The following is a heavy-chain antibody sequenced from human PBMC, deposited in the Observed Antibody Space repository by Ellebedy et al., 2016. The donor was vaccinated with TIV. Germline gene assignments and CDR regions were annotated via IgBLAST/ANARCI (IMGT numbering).Heavy chain of an antibody. D-gene: IGHD3-22*01. CDR1: GFTFSTYA. Sequence: GGSLRLXCGTSGFTFSTYAMTWVRQAPGKGLEWVSVISGYGDRTDYADSVKGRFTISRDNSKNTVYLQMNSLRAEDTAVYYCVKDHASLFDSGGYYYGIWGQGTMVTVSS. J-gene: IGHJ3*01. CDR2: ISGYGDRT. CDR3: VKDHASLFDSGGYYYGI. V-gene: IGHV3-23*01.